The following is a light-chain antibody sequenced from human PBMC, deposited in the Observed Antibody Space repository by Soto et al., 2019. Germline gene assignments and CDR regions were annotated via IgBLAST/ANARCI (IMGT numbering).Light chain of an antibody. CDR1: QRVNSNY. Sequence: ELVLTQSPGTLSLSPGESATLSCRASQRVNSNYLAWYQQRPGQXHRLLISGASSRATDTPDRFSGSGSGTDFTITIAGLEPADSAVYYCQQYSSSPITFGQGTRLEIK. CDR2: GAS. V-gene: IGKV3-20*01. J-gene: IGKJ5*01. CDR3: QQYSSSPIT.